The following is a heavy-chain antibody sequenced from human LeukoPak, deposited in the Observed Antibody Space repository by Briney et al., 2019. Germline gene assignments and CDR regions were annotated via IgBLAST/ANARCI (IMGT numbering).Heavy chain of an antibody. V-gene: IGHV3-21*01. CDR1: GFSFSSYA. CDR2: IASSGTYI. CDR3: VRVGRGYSSYFDN. D-gene: IGHD5-18*01. Sequence: GGSLRLSCAASGFSFSSYAMSWVRQAPGKGLEWVSCIASSGTYIYYADSVKGRFTISRDDAKKSLYLQMDSLRAEDTAVYYCVRVGRGYSSYFDNWGQGTLVIVSS. J-gene: IGHJ4*02.